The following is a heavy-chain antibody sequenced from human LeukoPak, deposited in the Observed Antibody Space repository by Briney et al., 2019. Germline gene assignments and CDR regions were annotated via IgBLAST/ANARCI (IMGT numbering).Heavy chain of an antibody. Sequence: KPSETLSLTCAVYGGSFSGYYWSWIRQPPGKGLEWIGEINHSGSTNYNPSLKSRVTISVDTSKNQFSLKLSSVTAADTAVYYCAEGRLYYYGSGNRSGGFWFHPWGQGTLVTVSS. CDR2: INHSGST. V-gene: IGHV4-34*01. CDR1: GGSFSGYY. CDR3: AEGRLYYYGSGNRSGGFWFHP. J-gene: IGHJ5*02. D-gene: IGHD3-10*01.